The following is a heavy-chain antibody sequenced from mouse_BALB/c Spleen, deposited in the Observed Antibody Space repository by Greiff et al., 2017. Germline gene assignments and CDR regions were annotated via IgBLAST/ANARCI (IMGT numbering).Heavy chain of an antibody. CDR2: ISNGGGST. J-gene: IGHJ3*01. V-gene: IGHV5-12-2*01. CDR3: ARRWFLGCAY. Sequence: EVKLMESGGGLAQPGGSLKLSCAASGFTFSSYTMSWVRQTPEKRLEWVAYISNGGGSTYYPDTVKGRFTISRDNAKNTLYLQMSSLKSEDTAMYYCARRWFLGCAYWGQGTLVTVSA. CDR1: GFTFSSYT. D-gene: IGHD1-1*02.